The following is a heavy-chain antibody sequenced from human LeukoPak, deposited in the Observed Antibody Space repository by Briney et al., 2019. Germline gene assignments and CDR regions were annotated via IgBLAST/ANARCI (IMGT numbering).Heavy chain of an antibody. CDR3: ARDENYYGSGSYVVDV. V-gene: IGHV1-18*01. CDR1: GYTFTSYG. D-gene: IGHD3-10*01. Sequence: GASVNVSCKASGYTFTSYGISWVRQAPGQGLEWMGWISAYNGNTNYAQKFQGRVTITADKSTSTAYMELSSLRSEDTAVYYCARDENYYGSGSYVVDVWGQGTTVTVSS. J-gene: IGHJ6*02. CDR2: ISAYNGNT.